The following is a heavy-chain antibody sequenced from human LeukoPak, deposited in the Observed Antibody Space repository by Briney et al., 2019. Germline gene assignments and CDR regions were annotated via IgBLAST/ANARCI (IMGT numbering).Heavy chain of an antibody. V-gene: IGHV3-48*03. CDR2: ISSSGSTI. CDR1: GFTFSSYE. J-gene: IGHJ4*02. CDR3: AVQHVAFDY. D-gene: IGHD1-1*01. Sequence: PGGSLRLSCTASGFTFSSYEMNWVRQAPGKGLEWVSYISSSGSTIYYADSVKGRFTISRDNAKNSLYLQMNSLRAEDTAVYYCAVQHVAFDYWGQGTLVTVSS.